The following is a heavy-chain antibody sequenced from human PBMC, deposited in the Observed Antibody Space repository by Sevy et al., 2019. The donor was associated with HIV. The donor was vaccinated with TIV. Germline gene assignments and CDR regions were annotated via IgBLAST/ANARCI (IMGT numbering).Heavy chain of an antibody. CDR1: GFTFGSYD. J-gene: IGHJ6*02. V-gene: IGHV3-13*01. CDR2: IGTAGDS. D-gene: IGHD1-26*01. CDR3: ARGEGGLVGATSYYGRDV. Sequence: GGSLRLSCTASGFTFGSYDMHWVRQATGKGLEWVSAIGTAGDSYYPGSVKGRFTISRENAKNSLYLQMNSLRAGDTAVYYCARGEGGLVGATSYYGRDVWGQGTTVTVSS.